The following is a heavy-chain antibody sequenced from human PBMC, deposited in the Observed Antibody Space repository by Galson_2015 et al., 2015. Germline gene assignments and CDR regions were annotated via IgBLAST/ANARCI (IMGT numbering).Heavy chain of an antibody. Sequence: SLRISCAASGFTFSSCGMHWVRQAPGKGLEWVALISDEGSIKEYADSVKGRFNISRVNSKKTLCLQMNSMRSEDTAIYYCAEDNEGYCSDGHCYSYYYYGMDVWGQGTTVAVSS. CDR1: GFTFSSCG. CDR3: AEDNEGYCSDGHCYSYYYYGMDV. D-gene: IGHD2-15*01. V-gene: IGHV3-30*18. J-gene: IGHJ6*02. CDR2: ISDEGSIK.